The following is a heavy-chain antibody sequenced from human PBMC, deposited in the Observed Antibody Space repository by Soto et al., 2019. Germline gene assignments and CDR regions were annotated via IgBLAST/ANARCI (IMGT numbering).Heavy chain of an antibody. CDR3: AKDITTPMIVVVEFDY. CDR1: GFTISSYA. CDR2: ITGSGGSS. D-gene: IGHD3-22*01. V-gene: IGHV3-23*01. J-gene: IGHJ4*02. Sequence: EVQLLESGGGLVQPGGSLRLSCAASGFTISSYAMSWVRQAPGKGLEWVSAITGSGGSSYYADSVKGRFTISRDNSKNTQYLQMNSLRGEDTAVYYCAKDITTPMIVVVEFDYCGQGTLVTVSS.